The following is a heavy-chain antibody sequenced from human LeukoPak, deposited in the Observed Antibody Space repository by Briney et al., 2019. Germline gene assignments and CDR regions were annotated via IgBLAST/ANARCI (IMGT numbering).Heavy chain of an antibody. Sequence: GESLKISCKVSGYRFSDYWIGWVRQMPGKGLEWMGIIYPGDSDTRYSPSFQGQVTISADKSISTAYLQWSSLKASGTAMYYCARLPYSSSSPLLDYWGQGTLVTASS. CDR2: IYPGDSDT. CDR1: GYRFSDYW. CDR3: ARLPYSSSSPLLDY. V-gene: IGHV5-51*01. D-gene: IGHD6-13*01. J-gene: IGHJ4*02.